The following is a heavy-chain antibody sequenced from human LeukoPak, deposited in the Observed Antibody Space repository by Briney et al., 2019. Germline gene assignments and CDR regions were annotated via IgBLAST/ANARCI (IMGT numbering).Heavy chain of an antibody. Sequence: GESLKISCKGSGYTFTSYWIAWVRQMPGKGLKWMGILYPGDSDTRYSPSFQGQVTISADKSISTAYLQWSSLKASDTAMYYCASRVTGDDAFDIWGQGTMVTVSS. D-gene: IGHD2-21*02. CDR3: ASRVTGDDAFDI. CDR1: GYTFTSYW. V-gene: IGHV5-51*01. CDR2: LYPGDSDT. J-gene: IGHJ3*02.